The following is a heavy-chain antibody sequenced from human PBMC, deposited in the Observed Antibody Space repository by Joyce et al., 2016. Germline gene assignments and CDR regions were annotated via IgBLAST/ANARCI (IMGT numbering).Heavy chain of an antibody. CDR2: IILIVGVA. CDR1: GGNFYDYT. V-gene: IGHV1-69*04. Sequence: VQLVQSGAEVKKPGSSVKVSCKVSGGNFYDYTITWVRQAPGQGLEWMGRIILIVGVANYARKFRGRVALTADKSTATAYLELNSLRLDDTAMFFCTRGRIEYSMTFNAYDIWGQGTMVTVSS. CDR3: TRGRIEYSMTFNAYDI. J-gene: IGHJ3*02. D-gene: IGHD2/OR15-2a*01.